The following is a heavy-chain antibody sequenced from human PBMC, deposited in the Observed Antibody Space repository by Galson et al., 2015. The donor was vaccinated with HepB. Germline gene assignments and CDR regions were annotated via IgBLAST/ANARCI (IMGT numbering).Heavy chain of an antibody. CDR2: IWYDGTNK. V-gene: IGHV3-33*06. J-gene: IGHJ4*02. CDR1: GFTFRDYV. D-gene: IGHD1-20*01. CDR3: AKDLAALTGSFDY. Sequence: SLRLSCAASGFTFRDYVMHWVRQAPGKGLEWVAVIWYDGTNKYYADSVQGRFTISRDNPKNTLFLQMNSPRAEDTAVYFCAKDLAALTGSFDYWGQGTLVTVSS.